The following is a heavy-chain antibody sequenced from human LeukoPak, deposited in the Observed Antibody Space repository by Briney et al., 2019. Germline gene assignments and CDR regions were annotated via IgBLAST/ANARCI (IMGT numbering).Heavy chain of an antibody. CDR2: ISYDGSNK. CDR3: AAIHPSIYCSGTSCYTNGAFDI. D-gene: IGHD2-2*02. CDR1: GFTFSSYA. Sequence: GGSLRLSCAASGFTFSSYAMHWVRQAPGKGLEWVAVISYDGSNKYYADSVKGRFTISRDNSKNTLYLQMNSLRAEDTAVYYCAAIHPSIYCSGTSCYTNGAFDIWGQGTMVTVSS. V-gene: IGHV3-30-3*01. J-gene: IGHJ3*02.